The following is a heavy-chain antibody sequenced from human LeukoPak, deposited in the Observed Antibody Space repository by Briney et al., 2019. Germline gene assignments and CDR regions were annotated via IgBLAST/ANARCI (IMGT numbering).Heavy chain of an antibody. CDR1: GGTFSSYS. D-gene: IGHD3-22*01. V-gene: IGHV1-69*04. Sequence: ASVKVSCKDSGGTFSSYSISWVRQAPGQGLEWMGRIIPILGIANYAQKFQGRVTITADKSTSTAYMELSSLRSEDTAVYYCARGLVAYYYDSSGYLYWGQGTLVTVSS. J-gene: IGHJ4*02. CDR2: IIPILGIA. CDR3: ARGLVAYYYDSSGYLY.